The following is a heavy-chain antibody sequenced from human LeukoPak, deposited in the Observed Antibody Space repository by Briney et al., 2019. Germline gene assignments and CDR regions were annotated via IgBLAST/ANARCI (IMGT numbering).Heavy chain of an antibody. V-gene: IGHV4-34*01. J-gene: IGHJ5*02. CDR3: TRERSTPGINWFDP. D-gene: IGHD2-2*01. Sequence: SETLSLTCAVYGESFSAYSWNWIRQSPGKGLEWIGEINHSGSTNYNPSPKSRVTISVDTSKNQTSKRQFSLKLNSVTAADTAVYYCTRERSTPGINWFDPWGQGTLVTVSS. CDR1: GESFSAYS. CDR2: INHSGST.